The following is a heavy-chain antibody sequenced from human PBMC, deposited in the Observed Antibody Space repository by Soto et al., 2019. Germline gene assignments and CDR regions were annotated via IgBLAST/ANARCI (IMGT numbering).Heavy chain of an antibody. Sequence: GASVKVSCKASGGTFSSYAISWVRQAPGQGLEWMGGIIPIFGTANYAQKFQGRVTITADESTSTAYMELSSLRSEDTAVYYCATHSLYCSSTSCSDYWGQGTLVTVSS. CDR2: IIPIFGTA. CDR1: GGTFSSYA. D-gene: IGHD2-2*01. J-gene: IGHJ4*02. CDR3: ATHSLYCSSTSCSDY. V-gene: IGHV1-69*13.